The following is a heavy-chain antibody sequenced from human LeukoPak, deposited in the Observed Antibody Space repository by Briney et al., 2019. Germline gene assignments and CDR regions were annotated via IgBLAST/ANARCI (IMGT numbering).Heavy chain of an antibody. CDR2: IDTNTGNP. V-gene: IGHV7-4-1*02. CDR1: GYTFTGYY. D-gene: IGHD2-15*01. CDR3: ARDVRDMHTRIFCDY. J-gene: IGHJ4*02. Sequence: ASVKVSCKASGYTFTGYYMHWVRQAPGQGLEWMGWIDTNTGNPTYAQGFTGHFVFSLDTSVSTAFLQISSLKAEDTAVYYCARDVRDMHTRIFCDYWGQGTLVTVSS.